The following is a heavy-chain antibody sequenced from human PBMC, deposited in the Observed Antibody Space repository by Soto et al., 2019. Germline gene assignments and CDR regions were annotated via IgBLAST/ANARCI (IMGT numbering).Heavy chain of an antibody. Sequence: GASVKVSCKASGYTFSNFAMHWVRQAPGQRLEWMGWINAGNWNTKYSQKFQGRVTITRDTSASTAYMELSSLRSEDTAVYYCARDQGITTFGVYSMYYYGMDVWGQGTTVTVSS. CDR3: ARDQGITTFGVYSMYYYGMDV. CDR1: GYTFSNFA. D-gene: IGHD3-3*01. CDR2: INAGNWNT. J-gene: IGHJ6*02. V-gene: IGHV1-3*01.